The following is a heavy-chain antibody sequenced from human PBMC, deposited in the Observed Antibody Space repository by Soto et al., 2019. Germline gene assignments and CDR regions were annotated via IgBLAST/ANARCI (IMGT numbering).Heavy chain of an antibody. D-gene: IGHD4-17*01. J-gene: IGHJ4*02. V-gene: IGHV4-34*01. CDR1: GGSFSGYY. CDR2: INHSGST. CDR3: AIGETVYAEYYFHS. Sequence: SKTLSLTCAVYGGSFSGYYWSWIRQPPGKGLEWIGEINHSGSTNYNPSLKSRVTISVDTSKNQFSLKLSSVTAADTAVYYCAIGETVYAEYYFHSWREGLLVSVPS.